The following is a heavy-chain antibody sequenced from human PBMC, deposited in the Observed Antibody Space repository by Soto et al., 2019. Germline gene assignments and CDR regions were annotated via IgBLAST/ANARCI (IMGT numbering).Heavy chain of an antibody. V-gene: IGHV3-33*01. Sequence: GGSLSLSCAASGFTFRSYGMHWVRQAPGKGLEWVAVIWYDGSNKYYVDSVKGRFTISRDNSKNTLYLQMNSLRAEDTAVYYCARALITMDATPPLTVYMDVWGKGTTVTVSS. J-gene: IGHJ6*03. CDR3: ARALITMDATPPLTVYMDV. CDR2: IWYDGSNK. CDR1: GFTFRSYG. D-gene: IGHD3-10*01.